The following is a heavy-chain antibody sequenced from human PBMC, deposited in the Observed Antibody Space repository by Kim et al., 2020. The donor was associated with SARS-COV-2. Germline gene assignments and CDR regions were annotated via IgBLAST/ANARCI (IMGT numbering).Heavy chain of an antibody. CDR1: GYSLTELS. CDR3: ANLYSSTSRNYYYYDGMDV. Sequence: ASVKVSCKVSGYSLTELSIHWVRQAPGKGLEWMGGFDPQDGETVYALKLQGRVTMTEDTSIDTAYMELSSLTYEDTALYFCANLYSSTSRNYYYYDGMDVWGQGTTVTVSS. V-gene: IGHV1-24*01. CDR2: FDPQDGET. J-gene: IGHJ6*02. D-gene: IGHD6-13*01.